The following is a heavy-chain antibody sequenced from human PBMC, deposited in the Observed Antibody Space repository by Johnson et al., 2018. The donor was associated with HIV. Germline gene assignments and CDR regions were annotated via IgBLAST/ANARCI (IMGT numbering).Heavy chain of an antibody. J-gene: IGHJ3*02. V-gene: IGHV3-30*03. D-gene: IGHD4-17*01. CDR2: ISYDGSNK. CDR3: ASSFDYGDAFDI. CDR1: GFTFSNYA. Sequence: QVQLVESGGGVVQPGRSLRLSCAASGFTFSNYAMHWVRQAPDKGLEWVAVISYDGSNKYYADSVKGRFTISRDNSKNTLYLQMNSLRAEDTAVYYCASSFDYGDAFDIWGQGTMVTVSS.